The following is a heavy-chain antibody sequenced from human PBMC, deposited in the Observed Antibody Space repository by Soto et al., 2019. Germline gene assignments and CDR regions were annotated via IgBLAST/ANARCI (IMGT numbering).Heavy chain of an antibody. D-gene: IGHD3-9*01. CDR1: GFTFSSYA. CDR3: ALMVDRLSPVDY. J-gene: IGHJ4*02. V-gene: IGHV3-23*01. CDR2: ISGIGGST. Sequence: GGSLRLSCAASGFTFSSYAMSWVRQAPGKGLEWVSAISGIGGSTFYADSVKGRFTISRDNSKNTLYLKMNSLRAEDTAVYYCALMVDRLSPVDYWGQGTLVTVSS.